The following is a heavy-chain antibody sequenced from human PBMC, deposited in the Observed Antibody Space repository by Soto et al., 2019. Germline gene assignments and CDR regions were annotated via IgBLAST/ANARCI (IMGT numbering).Heavy chain of an antibody. J-gene: IGHJ4*02. D-gene: IGHD3-10*01. V-gene: IGHV3-23*01. CDR1: GLTFVNRA. CDR3: ARGSTDSYPGSRIFDF. Sequence: GGSLRLSCVSSGLTFVNRAMTWVRQAPGEGLQWVSTITDTGGDAKYADSVRGRFVISRDNSKKTLYLQMTSLTAEDSAMYYCARGSTDSYPGSRIFDFWGRGTLVTAPQ. CDR2: ITDTGGDA.